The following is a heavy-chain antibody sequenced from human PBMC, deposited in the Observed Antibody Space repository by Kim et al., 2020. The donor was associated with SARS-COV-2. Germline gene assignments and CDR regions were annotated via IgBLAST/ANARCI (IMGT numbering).Heavy chain of an antibody. Sequence: GESLKISCKGSGYTFTNYWIGWVRQMPGKGLEWMGKIYPGDSDTRYRPSFQGQVTILADKSISTAYLQWSSLKASDTAMYYCARRNIATSFHSFDIWGQGTMVTVSS. CDR3: ARRNIATSFHSFDI. D-gene: IGHD6-13*01. J-gene: IGHJ3*02. CDR1: GYTFTNYW. V-gene: IGHV5-51*01. CDR2: IYPGDSDT.